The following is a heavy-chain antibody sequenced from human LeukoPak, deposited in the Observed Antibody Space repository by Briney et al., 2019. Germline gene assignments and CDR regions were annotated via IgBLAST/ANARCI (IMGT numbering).Heavy chain of an antibody. J-gene: IGHJ4*02. Sequence: ASVKVSCKASGYTFTNHVFSWVRQAPGQGLEWMGWISTYNGDTNYVQNLQGRVTMTTDTSTSTAYMEMRSLRSDDTAVYYCARDCSSTSCYNVYWGQGTLVTVSS. V-gene: IGHV1-18*01. CDR3: ARDCSSTSCYNVY. CDR2: ISTYNGDT. D-gene: IGHD2-2*02. CDR1: GYTFTNHV.